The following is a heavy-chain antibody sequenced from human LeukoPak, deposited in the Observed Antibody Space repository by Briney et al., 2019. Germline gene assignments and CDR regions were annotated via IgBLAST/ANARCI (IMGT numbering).Heavy chain of an antibody. V-gene: IGHV4-59*11. D-gene: IGHD3-10*01. Sequence: SETLSLTCTVSGGSISPLYWSWIRQPPGKGLEFIGYIFFTGTTNYNPSLKSRVTLSVDTSKNQFSLKLSSATPADTAVYYCARGGVAAKYYFDYWGQGTLVTVSS. CDR2: IFFTGTT. J-gene: IGHJ4*02. CDR3: ARGGVAAKYYFDY. CDR1: GGSISPLY.